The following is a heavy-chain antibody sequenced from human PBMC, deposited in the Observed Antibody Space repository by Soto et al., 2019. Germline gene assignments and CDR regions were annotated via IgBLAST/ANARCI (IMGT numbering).Heavy chain of an antibody. CDR1: GGSISSGGYY. CDR2: IYYSGST. Sequence: QVQLQESGPGLVKPSQTLSLTCTVSGGSISSGGYYWSWIRQHPGKGLEWIGYIYYSGSTYYNPALKSRVTITVDTSKNQFSLKLSSVTAADTAVYYCARDYPRGRPLDPWGQGTLVTVSS. CDR3: ARDYPRGRPLDP. J-gene: IGHJ5*02. D-gene: IGHD3-16*02. V-gene: IGHV4-31*03.